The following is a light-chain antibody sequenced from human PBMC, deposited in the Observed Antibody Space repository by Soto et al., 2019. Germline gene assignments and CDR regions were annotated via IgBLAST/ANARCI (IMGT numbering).Light chain of an antibody. J-gene: IGKJ2*02. CDR2: GAS. V-gene: IGKV3-20*01. CDR1: QSVSSSY. Sequence: EIVLTQSPGTLSLSPGERATLSCRASQSVSSSYLARYLQKPGQAPRLLIYGASSRATGIPDRFSGSGSGTDFTLTISRLEPEDFAVYYCQQYGSSPGTFGQGTKLEIK. CDR3: QQYGSSPGT.